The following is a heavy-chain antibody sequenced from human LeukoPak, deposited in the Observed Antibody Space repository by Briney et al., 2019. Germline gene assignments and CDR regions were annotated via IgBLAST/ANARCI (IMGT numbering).Heavy chain of an antibody. Sequence: ASVKVSCKASGYTFTNYDINWVRQATGQGLEWMGWMNPNSGNTGYTQKFQGRVTMTRNTSISTAYMELSSLRSEDTAVYYCARGRYESSGYYCGYWGQGTQVTVSS. CDR3: ARGRYESSGYYCGY. CDR1: GYTFTNYD. J-gene: IGHJ4*02. CDR2: MNPNSGNT. D-gene: IGHD3-22*01. V-gene: IGHV1-8*01.